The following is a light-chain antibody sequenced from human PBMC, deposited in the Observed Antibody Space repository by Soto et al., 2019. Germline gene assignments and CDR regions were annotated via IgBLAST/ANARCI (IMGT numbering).Light chain of an antibody. Sequence: EMAMTQSPATLSVSPGERATLSCRASQSVLSNLAWYQQKPGQAPRLLIYGASTRATGIPARFSGSGSGTEFTLTISSLQSEDFAVYYCQQYNNWPWTFGQGTKVDIK. CDR2: GAS. J-gene: IGKJ1*01. CDR3: QQYNNWPWT. CDR1: QSVLSN. V-gene: IGKV3-15*01.